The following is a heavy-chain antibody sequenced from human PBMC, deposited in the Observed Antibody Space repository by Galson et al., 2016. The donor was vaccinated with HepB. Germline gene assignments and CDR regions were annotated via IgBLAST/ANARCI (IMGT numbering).Heavy chain of an antibody. CDR1: GFTFSTYS. CDR2: ISGTGGRT. V-gene: IGHV3-23*01. Sequence: SLRLSCAASGFTFSTYSMTWVRQAPGKGLEWVSAISGTGGRTHYADSVKGRFSISRDGSKNTMYLQLNTLRVDDTAGYYCAKSSCGGEYYYRMDVWGQGTTVTVSS. J-gene: IGHJ6*02. CDR3: AKSSCGGEYYYRMDV. D-gene: IGHD2-21*01.